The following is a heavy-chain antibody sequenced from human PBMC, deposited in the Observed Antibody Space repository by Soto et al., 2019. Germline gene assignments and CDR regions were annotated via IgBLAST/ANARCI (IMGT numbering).Heavy chain of an antibody. CDR3: ARGAWGGAAAGSYFDY. CDR1: GFTFSSYS. D-gene: IGHD6-13*01. Sequence: LSLTCAASGFTFSSYSMNWVRQAPGKGLEWVSSISSSSSYIYYADSVKGRFTISRDNAKNSLYLQMNSLRAEDTAVYYCARGAWGGAAAGSYFDYWGQGTLVTVSS. CDR2: ISSSSSYI. V-gene: IGHV3-21*01. J-gene: IGHJ4*02.